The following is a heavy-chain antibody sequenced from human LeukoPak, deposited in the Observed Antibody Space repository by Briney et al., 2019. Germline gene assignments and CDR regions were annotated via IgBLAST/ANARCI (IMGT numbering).Heavy chain of an antibody. CDR2: INPNSGGT. CDR1: GYTFTGYY. Sequence: ASVKVSCKASGYTFTGYYMHWVRQAPGQGLEWMGWINPNSGGTNYAQKFQGRVTMTRDTSISTAYMELSRLRSDGTAVYYCARAGRRYSSSWLYFDYWGQGTLVTVSS. D-gene: IGHD6-13*01. CDR3: ARAGRRYSSSWLYFDY. V-gene: IGHV1-2*02. J-gene: IGHJ4*02.